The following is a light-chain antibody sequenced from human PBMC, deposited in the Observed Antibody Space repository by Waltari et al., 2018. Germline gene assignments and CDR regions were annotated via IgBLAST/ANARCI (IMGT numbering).Light chain of an antibody. CDR1: QNVRSN. CDR3: QQYNDWPS. V-gene: IGKV3-15*01. J-gene: IGKJ4*01. Sequence: EIVMTQSPATLSVSPGEGATLSCRASQNVRSNLVWYQQKPGQPPRLLMYGASTRAAGGPARFSGSGSGTDFILTISSLQSEDFAVYYCQQYNDWPSFGGGTRVEIK. CDR2: GAS.